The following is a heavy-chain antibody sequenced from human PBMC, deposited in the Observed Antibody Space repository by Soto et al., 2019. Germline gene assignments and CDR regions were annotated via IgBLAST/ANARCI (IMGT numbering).Heavy chain of an antibody. CDR3: ARGGNYDILTGYYSAYYGMDV. CDR1: GFTFSSYA. D-gene: IGHD3-9*01. V-gene: IGHV3-21*01. CDR2: ISSSSSYI. J-gene: IGHJ6*02. Sequence: GGSLRLSCAASGFTFSSYAMNWVRQAPGKGLEWVSSISSSSSYIYYADSVKGRFTISRDNAKNSLYLQMNSLRAEDTAVYYCARGGNYDILTGYYSAYYGMDVWGQGTTVTVSS.